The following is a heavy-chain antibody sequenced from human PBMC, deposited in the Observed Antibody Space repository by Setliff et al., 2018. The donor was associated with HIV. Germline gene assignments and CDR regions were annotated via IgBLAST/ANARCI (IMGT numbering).Heavy chain of an antibody. V-gene: IGHV3-33*01. CDR3: VRDQNTPSRCRSKTCINPGDY. D-gene: IGHD2-2*01. CDR1: GFSLSYHG. Sequence: GGSLRLSCAASGFSLSYHGMHWVRQAPGKGLEWVATIWYDGSNEYYADSVKGRFTISRDNSKNTLYLQMDSLRAEDTAVYYCVRDQNTPSRCRSKTCINPGDYWGLGTLVTVSS. J-gene: IGHJ4*02. CDR2: IWYDGSNE.